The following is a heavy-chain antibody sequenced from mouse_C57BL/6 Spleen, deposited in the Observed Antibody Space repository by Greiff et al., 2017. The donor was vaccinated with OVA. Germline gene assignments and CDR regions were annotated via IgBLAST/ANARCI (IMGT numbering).Heavy chain of an antibody. CDR1: GYTGTSYW. Sequence: QVQLQQSGAELVKPGASVKLSCKASGYTGTSYWMQGVKQRPGQGLEWIGEIDPSDSYTNYNQKFKGKATLTVDTSSSTAYMQLSSLTSEDSAVYYCARGAAQAYYYAMDYWGQGTSVTVSS. CDR3: ARGAAQAYYYAMDY. J-gene: IGHJ4*01. D-gene: IGHD3-2*02. CDR2: IDPSDSYT. V-gene: IGHV1-50*01.